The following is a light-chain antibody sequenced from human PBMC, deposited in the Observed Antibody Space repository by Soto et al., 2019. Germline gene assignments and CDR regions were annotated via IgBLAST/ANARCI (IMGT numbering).Light chain of an antibody. Sequence: QSALPQPASVSGSPGQSIAMSCNDVGDYNLVSWYQLLPGKAPKLLIYEGNKRSSGVSGRFSGSESGNVAYLTISGLQAEDEADYYCCAYAARSGLVLFGGGTQLTAL. CDR2: EGN. J-gene: IGLJ7*02. V-gene: IGLV2-23*01. CDR1: VGDYNL. CDR3: CAYAARSGLVL.